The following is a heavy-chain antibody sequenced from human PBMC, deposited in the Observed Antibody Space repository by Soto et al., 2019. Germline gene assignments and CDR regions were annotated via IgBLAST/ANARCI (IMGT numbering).Heavy chain of an antibody. Sequence: GASVKVSCKASGYTFTSYYMHWVRQAPGQGLEWMGIVNPSGGSTSYAQKFQGRVTMTRDTSTSTVYMELSSLRSEDTAVYYCASINYGSGSYYNVYSYHYGMDVWGQGTTVTVSS. CDR1: GYTFTSYY. V-gene: IGHV1-46*01. D-gene: IGHD3-10*01. CDR2: VNPSGGST. J-gene: IGHJ6*02. CDR3: ASINYGSGSYYNVYSYHYGMDV.